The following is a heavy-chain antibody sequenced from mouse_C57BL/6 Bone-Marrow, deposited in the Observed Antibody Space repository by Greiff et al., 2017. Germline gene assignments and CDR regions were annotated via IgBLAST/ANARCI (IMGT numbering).Heavy chain of an antibody. V-gene: IGHV5-6*02. J-gene: IGHJ2*01. D-gene: IGHD4-1*01. CDR1: GFTFSSYG. CDR3: ARHTGPVYFDY. CDR2: ISSGGSYT. Sequence: DVKLVESGGDLVKPGGSLKLSCAASGFTFSSYGMSWVRQTPDKRLEWVATISSGGSYTYYPDSVKGRFTISRDNAKNTLYLQMSSRKSEDTAMYYCARHTGPVYFDYWGQGTTLTVSS.